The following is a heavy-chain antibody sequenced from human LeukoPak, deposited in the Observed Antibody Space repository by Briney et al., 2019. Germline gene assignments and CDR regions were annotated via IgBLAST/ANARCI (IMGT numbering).Heavy chain of an antibody. CDR2: ISRSTRAI. V-gene: IGHV3-48*04. J-gene: IGHJ4*02. D-gene: IGHD6-13*01. CDR1: GFTFSTSH. Sequence: PGRSLRLSCAASGFTFSTSHMNWVRQAPGKGLEWVSYISRSTRAIYYADSVRGRFTISRDDAKNSLYLQMNSLRVEDTAVYYCARGLADRRGSWPFDYWGQGTLVTVSS. CDR3: ARGLADRRGSWPFDY.